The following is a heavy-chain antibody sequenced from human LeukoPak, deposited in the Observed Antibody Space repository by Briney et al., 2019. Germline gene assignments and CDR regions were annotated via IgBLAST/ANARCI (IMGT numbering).Heavy chain of an antibody. D-gene: IGHD3-10*01. J-gene: IGHJ4*02. Sequence: ASETLSLTCTVSGGSISSSSYYWGWLRQPPGKGLEWIGSIYYSGSTYYNPSLKSRVTISVDTSKNQFSLKLSSVTAADTAVYYCAREGGDSPFGYWGQGTLVTVSS. CDR2: IYYSGST. V-gene: IGHV4-39*07. CDR3: AREGGDSPFGY. CDR1: GGSISSSSYY.